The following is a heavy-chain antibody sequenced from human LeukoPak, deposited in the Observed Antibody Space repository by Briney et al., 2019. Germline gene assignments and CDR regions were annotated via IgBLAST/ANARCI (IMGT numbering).Heavy chain of an antibody. Sequence: SETLSLTCTVSGGSISSYYWSWIRQPPGKGLEWIGCIYYSGTTNYNPPLKSRVTISVDTSKNQFSLKLSSVTAADTAVYYCARGVYIAAAQYGYWGQGTLVRVSS. CDR3: ARGVYIAAAQYGY. V-gene: IGHV4-59*01. CDR2: IYYSGTT. D-gene: IGHD6-13*01. CDR1: GGSISSYY. J-gene: IGHJ4*02.